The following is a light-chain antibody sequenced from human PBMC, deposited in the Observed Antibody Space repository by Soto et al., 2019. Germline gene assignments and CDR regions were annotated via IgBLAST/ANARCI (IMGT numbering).Light chain of an antibody. V-gene: IGKV3-20*01. CDR1: QSVSSSY. CDR2: GAS. CDR3: QQYGSSPWT. Sequence: EIVLTQSPGTLSLSPGERATLSCRASQSVSSSYLAWYQQKPGQAPWLLIYGASSRATGIPDRFSGSGSGTDFTLTISRLEPEDFGVYYCQQYGSSPWTFGQGTKVGIK. J-gene: IGKJ1*01.